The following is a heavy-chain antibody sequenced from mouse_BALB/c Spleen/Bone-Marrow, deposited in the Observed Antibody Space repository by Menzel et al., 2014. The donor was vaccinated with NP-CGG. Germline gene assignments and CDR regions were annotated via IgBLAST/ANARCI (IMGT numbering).Heavy chain of an antibody. CDR1: GFSLTSYG. CDR3: ARNYGNYVGAMDY. V-gene: IGHV2-6*02. J-gene: IGHJ4*01. Sequence: VQRVESGPGLVAPSQSLSITCTVSGFSLTSYGVHWVRQPPGKGLEWLVVIWSDGSTTYNSALKSRLSISKDNSKSQVFLKMSSLQTDDTAMYYCARNYGNYVGAMDYWGQGTSVTVSS. D-gene: IGHD2-1*01. CDR2: IWSDGST.